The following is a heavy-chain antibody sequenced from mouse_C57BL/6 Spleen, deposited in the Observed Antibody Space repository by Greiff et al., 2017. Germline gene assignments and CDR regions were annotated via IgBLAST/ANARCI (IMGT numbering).Heavy chain of an antibody. D-gene: IGHD1-1*01. Sequence: EVKVVESGGGLVKPGGSLKLSCAASGFTFSDYGMHWVRQAPEKGLEWVAYISSGSSTIYYADTVKGRFTISRDNAKNTLFLQMTSLRSEDTAMYYCARPFITTELAMDYWGQGTSVTVSS. CDR3: ARPFITTELAMDY. J-gene: IGHJ4*01. CDR2: ISSGSSTI. V-gene: IGHV5-17*01. CDR1: GFTFSDYG.